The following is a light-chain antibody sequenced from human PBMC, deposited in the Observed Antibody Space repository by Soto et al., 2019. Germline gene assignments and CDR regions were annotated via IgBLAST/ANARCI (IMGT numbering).Light chain of an antibody. CDR3: CSYATSGVV. J-gene: IGLJ2*01. CDR1: SNDVGFSKF. V-gene: IGLV2-23*01. CDR2: EGT. Sequence: QSALTQPASVSASPGQSITISCTATSNDVGFSKFVSWYQQQPGKSPQVLVYEGTKRPSGVSLRFSGSHSVNAASLTISDIHIEDEADYYCCSYATSGVVFGGGTKLTV.